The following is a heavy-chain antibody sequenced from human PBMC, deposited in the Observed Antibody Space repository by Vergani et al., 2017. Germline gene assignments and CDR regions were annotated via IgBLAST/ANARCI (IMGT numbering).Heavy chain of an antibody. D-gene: IGHD6-19*01. CDR3: ARDNSGWEGSY. V-gene: IGHV3-11*01. J-gene: IGHJ4*02. CDR2: ISSSGSTI. CDR1: GFTFSNAW. Sequence: VQLLESGGGLVQPGGSLRLSCAASGFTFSNAWMSWVRQAPGRGLEWVSYISSSGSTIYYADSVKGPFTISRDNAKISLYLQMNSLRAQDTAVYYFARDNSGWEGSYWGQGTLVTVSS.